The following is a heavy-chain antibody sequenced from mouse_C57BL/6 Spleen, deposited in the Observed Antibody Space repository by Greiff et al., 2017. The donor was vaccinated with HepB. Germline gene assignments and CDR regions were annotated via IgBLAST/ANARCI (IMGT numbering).Heavy chain of an antibody. CDR2: IYPGDGDT. CDR1: GYAFSSSW. J-gene: IGHJ2*01. D-gene: IGHD1-1*01. V-gene: IGHV1-82*01. CDR3: ARGGEMLRSPHFDY. Sequence: VKLQQSGPELVKPGASVKISCKASGYAFSSSWMNWVKQRPGKGLEWIGRIYPGDGDTNYNGKFKGKATLTADKSSSTAYLQLSRLTSEDSAVYFCARGGEMLRSPHFDYWGQGTTLTVSS.